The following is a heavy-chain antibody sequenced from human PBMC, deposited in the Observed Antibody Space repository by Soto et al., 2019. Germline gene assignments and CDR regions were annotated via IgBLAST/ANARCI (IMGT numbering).Heavy chain of an antibody. J-gene: IGHJ4*02. CDR2: IGGNGVTT. CDR1: GFTFVRYG. CDR3: AKSSRFCSGGGCFYYFDY. V-gene: IGHV3-23*01. D-gene: IGHD2-15*01. Sequence: GGSLRLSCAASGFTFVRYGWSWVRQAPGKGLDWVSTIGGNGVTTFYADSVKGRFTISRDVSKNTVFLQMSSLRGEDTAVYYCAKSSRFCSGGGCFYYFDYWGQGTLVTVSS.